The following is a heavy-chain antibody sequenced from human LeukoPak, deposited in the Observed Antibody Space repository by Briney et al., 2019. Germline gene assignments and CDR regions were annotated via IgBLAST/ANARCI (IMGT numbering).Heavy chain of an antibody. J-gene: IGHJ4*02. Sequence: GGSLRLSCAASGFTFSDYYMSWIRQAPGKGLEWVSYISSSGSTIYYADSVKGRFTISRDNAKNSLYLQMNSPRAEDTAVYYCARAPDWNPYFDYWGQGTLVTVSS. CDR3: ARAPDWNPYFDY. D-gene: IGHD1-1*01. CDR1: GFTFSDYY. V-gene: IGHV3-11*01. CDR2: ISSSGSTI.